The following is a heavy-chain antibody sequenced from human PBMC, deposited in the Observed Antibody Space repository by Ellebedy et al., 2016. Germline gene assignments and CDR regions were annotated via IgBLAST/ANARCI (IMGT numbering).Heavy chain of an antibody. V-gene: IGHV3-30*18. J-gene: IGHJ6*01. CDR1: GFIFSRYG. CDR3: AKVRSPDFYNNYDLDV. D-gene: IGHD3-22*01. Sequence: GESLKISXAASGFIFSRYGIHWVRQAPGKGLEWVASISDDGTDENYRDSVKGRFSISRDNSKNRVYLHMSSLRAEDTAVYCCAKVRSPDFYNNYDLDVWGQGTTVTVSS. CDR2: ISDDGTDE.